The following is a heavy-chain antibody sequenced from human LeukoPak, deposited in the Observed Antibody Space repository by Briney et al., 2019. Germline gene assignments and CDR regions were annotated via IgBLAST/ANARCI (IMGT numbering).Heavy chain of an antibody. Sequence: ASVKVSCKVSGYTLTELSMHWVRRAPGKGLEWMGGFDPEDGETIYAQKFQGRVTMTEDTSTDTAYMELSSLRSEDTAVYYCATASSFNYDFWSHFDYWGQGTLVTVSS. J-gene: IGHJ4*02. V-gene: IGHV1-24*01. CDR1: GYTLTELS. D-gene: IGHD3-3*01. CDR2: FDPEDGET. CDR3: ATASSFNYDFWSHFDY.